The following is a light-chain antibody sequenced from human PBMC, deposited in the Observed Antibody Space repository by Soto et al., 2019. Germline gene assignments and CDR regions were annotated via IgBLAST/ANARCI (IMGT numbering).Light chain of an antibody. J-gene: IGKJ4*01. CDR3: QQYGSSPLT. Sequence: EIGLTQSPGTLSLSPGERATLSCSASQSFSSSYLAWYQQKPVQAPRLLIYGASSRATGIPDRFSGSGSGTDFTLTISRLEPEDFAVYYCQQYGSSPLTFGGGTKVEIQ. V-gene: IGKV3-20*01. CDR1: QSFSSSY. CDR2: GAS.